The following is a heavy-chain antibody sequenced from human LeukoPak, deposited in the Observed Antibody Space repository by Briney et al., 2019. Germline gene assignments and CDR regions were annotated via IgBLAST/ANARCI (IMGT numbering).Heavy chain of an antibody. CDR2: ISGGGDIT. D-gene: IGHD1-26*01. V-gene: IGHV3-23*01. CDR3: ATDRNSGKYYDY. Sequence: GGSLRLSCAASGFNFANHAMSWVRQTAGKGLEWVSAISGGGDITYYADSVKGRFTISRDNSKDTLYLQMNSLRAEDTAVYYCATDRNSGKYYDYWGQGTLVTVSS. CDR1: GFNFANHA. J-gene: IGHJ4*02.